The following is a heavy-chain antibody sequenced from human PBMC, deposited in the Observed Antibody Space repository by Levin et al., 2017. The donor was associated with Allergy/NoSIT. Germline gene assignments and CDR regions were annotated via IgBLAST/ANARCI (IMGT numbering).Heavy chain of an antibody. CDR2: ISSSSSYI. J-gene: IGHJ4*02. D-gene: IGHD3-9*01. Sequence: LGESLKISCAASGFTFSSYSMNWVRQAPGKGLEWVSSISSSSSYIYYADSVKGRFTISRDNAKNSLYLQMNSLRAEDTAVYYCARDGGGANVLRYFDWLLSGNPFDYWGQGTLVTVSS. CDR3: ARDGGGANVLRYFDWLLSGNPFDY. CDR1: GFTFSSYS. V-gene: IGHV3-21*01.